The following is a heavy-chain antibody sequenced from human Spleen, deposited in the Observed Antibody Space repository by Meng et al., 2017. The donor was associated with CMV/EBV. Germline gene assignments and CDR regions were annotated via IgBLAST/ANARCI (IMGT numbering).Heavy chain of an antibody. Sequence: GGSLRLSCAASGFTFSSYSMNWVRQAPGKGLEWVSYISSSSTIYYADSVKGRFTISRDNSKNTLYLQMNSLRAEDTAVYYCAKSTLAGPWGSFDYWGQVTLVTVSS. CDR2: ISSSSTI. V-gene: IGHV3-48*01. D-gene: IGHD6-19*01. CDR1: GFTFSSYS. J-gene: IGHJ4*02. CDR3: AKSTLAGPWGSFDY.